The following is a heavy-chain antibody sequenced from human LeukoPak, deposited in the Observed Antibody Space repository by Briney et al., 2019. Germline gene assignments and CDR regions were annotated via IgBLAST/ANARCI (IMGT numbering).Heavy chain of an antibody. CDR3: VRHEGIGGSGNYYFHS. V-gene: IGHV4-59*08. J-gene: IGHJ4*02. D-gene: IGHD2-15*01. CDR1: GGSIRGYY. Sequence: SETLSLTCTVSGGSIRGYYCSWVRQTPGKGLEWIGYVYDSGSTNYTPSLKSRVTMSMDTSKNQFSLHLRSVTAADTAVYYCVRHEGIGGSGNYYFHSWGQGALVTVS. CDR2: VYDSGST.